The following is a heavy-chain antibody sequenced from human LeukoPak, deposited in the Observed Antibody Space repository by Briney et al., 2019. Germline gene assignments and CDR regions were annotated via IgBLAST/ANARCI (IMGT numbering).Heavy chain of an antibody. J-gene: IGHJ3*02. D-gene: IGHD1-26*01. CDR2: IRSKAYGGTT. CDR3: TRDRPDIVGARNAFDI. V-gene: IGHV3-49*03. Sequence: GGSLRLSCTASGFTFGDYAMSWFRQAPGKGLEWVGFIRSKAYGGTTEYAASVKGRFTISRDDSKSIAYLQMNSLKTEDTAVYYCTRDRPDIVGARNAFDIWGQGTMVTVSS. CDR1: GFTFGDYA.